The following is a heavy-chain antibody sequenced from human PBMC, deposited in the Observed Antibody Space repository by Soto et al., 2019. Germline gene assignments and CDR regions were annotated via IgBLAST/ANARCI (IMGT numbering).Heavy chain of an antibody. V-gene: IGHV3-30-3*01. CDR2: ISYDGSNK. J-gene: IGHJ6*02. CDR1: GFTFSSYA. CDR3: ARRMGFGELLTGMDV. Sequence: QVQLVESGGGVVQPGRSLRLSCAASGFTFSSYAMHWVRQAPGKGLEWVAVISYDGSNKYYADSVKGRFTISRDNSKNALYLQMNSLRAEDTAVYYCARRMGFGELLTGMDVWGQGTTVTVSS. D-gene: IGHD3-10*01.